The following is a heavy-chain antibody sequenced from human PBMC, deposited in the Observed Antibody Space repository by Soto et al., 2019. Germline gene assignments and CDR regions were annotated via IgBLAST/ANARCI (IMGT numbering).Heavy chain of an antibody. CDR2: TYYRSKWYY. CDR3: ARAKAPLYSSSWYWFDP. Sequence: SQTLSLTCAISGDSVSSNSAAWNWIRQSPSRGLEWLGRTYYRSKWYYDYAISVKSRITINPDTSKNQFSLKLSSVTAADTAVYYCARAKAPLYSSSWYWFDPWGQGTLVTVSS. J-gene: IGHJ5*02. CDR1: GDSVSSNSAA. D-gene: IGHD6-13*01. V-gene: IGHV6-1*01.